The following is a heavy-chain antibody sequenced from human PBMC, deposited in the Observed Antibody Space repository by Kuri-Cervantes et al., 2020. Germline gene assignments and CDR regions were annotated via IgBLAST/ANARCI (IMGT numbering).Heavy chain of an antibody. V-gene: IGHV3-30*18. Sequence: GESLKISCAASGFTFSSYGMHWVRQAPGKGLEWVAVISYDGSNKYYADSVKGRFTISRDNPRNTLYLQMNSLRAEDTAVYYCAKEEGAYCGGDCYSPYGYWGQGTLVTVSS. CDR3: AKEEGAYCGGDCYSPYGY. CDR1: GFTFSSYG. D-gene: IGHD2-21*02. CDR2: ISYDGSNK. J-gene: IGHJ4*02.